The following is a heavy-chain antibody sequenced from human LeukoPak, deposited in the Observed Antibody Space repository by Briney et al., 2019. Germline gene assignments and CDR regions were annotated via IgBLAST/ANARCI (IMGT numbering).Heavy chain of an antibody. CDR1: GGSISSSSYY. V-gene: IGHV4-39*01. J-gene: IGHJ5*02. Sequence: SETLSFTCTVSGGSISSSSYYWGWIRQPPGKGLEWIGSIYYSGSTYYNPSLKSRVTISVDTSKNQFSLKLSSVTAADTAVYYCARHGPSSPGINWFDPWGQGTLVTVSS. CDR3: ARHGPSSPGINWFDP. CDR2: IYYSGST.